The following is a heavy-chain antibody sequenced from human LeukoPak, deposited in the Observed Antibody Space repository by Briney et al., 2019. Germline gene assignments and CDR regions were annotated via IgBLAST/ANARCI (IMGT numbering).Heavy chain of an antibody. CDR2: ISYSGST. CDR3: ARLQGRGDNYLDF. D-gene: IGHD7-27*01. Sequence: SETLSLTCTVSGGSISTYYWSWLRQPPGKGLEWIVYISYSGSTNYNPSLKTLKSRVTMSVDTSKNQFSLKLSSVTAADTAVYFCARLQGRGDNYLDFWGQGALVTVSS. J-gene: IGHJ4*02. V-gene: IGHV4-59*08. CDR1: GGSISTYY.